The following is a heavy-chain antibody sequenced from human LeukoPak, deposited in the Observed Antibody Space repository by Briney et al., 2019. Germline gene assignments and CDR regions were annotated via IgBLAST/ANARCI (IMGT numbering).Heavy chain of an antibody. D-gene: IGHD1-26*01. V-gene: IGHV1-46*01. CDR2: INPSAGST. CDR3: GRNGGVGAGQWVPFEI. CDR1: GYTFTSYSFPNVC. J-gene: IGHJ3*02. Sequence: ASVKVSCAPSGYTFTSYSFPNVCMHWVRQAPGQGLEWMGIINPSAGSTSYAQQFQGRVTMTRDTSTSTVYMEVSSLTSEETDVSYCGRNGGVGAGQWVPFEICGQGTMVTVSP.